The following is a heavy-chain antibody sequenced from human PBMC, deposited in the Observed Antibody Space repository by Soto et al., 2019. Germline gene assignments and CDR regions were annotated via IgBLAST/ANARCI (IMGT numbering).Heavy chain of an antibody. CDR1: GGTFSSYA. J-gene: IGHJ6*02. CDR2: IIPIFGTA. CDR3: ARDFVGRIAAAGTGYYYGMDV. Sequence: QVQLVQSGAEVKKPGSSVKVSCKASGGTFSSYAISWVRQAPGQGLEWMGGIIPIFGTASYAQKFQGRGTITADKSTSTAYMELSSLRSEDTAVYYCARDFVGRIAAAGTGYYYGMDVWGQGPTVTVSS. V-gene: IGHV1-69*06. D-gene: IGHD6-13*01.